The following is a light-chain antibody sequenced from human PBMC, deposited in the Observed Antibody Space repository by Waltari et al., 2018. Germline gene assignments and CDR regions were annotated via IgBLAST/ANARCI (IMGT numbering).Light chain of an antibody. CDR2: DAS. CDR3: QQRSNWPLT. Sequence: EVVLTQSPATLSLSPGERATLSCRASQRVNDYLAWYQQKPGQAPRLLMYDASNRATGIPARFSGSGSGTDFTLTISSLESEDFAVYYCQQRSNWPLTFGGATEVAIK. J-gene: IGKJ4*01. CDR1: QRVNDY. V-gene: IGKV3-11*01.